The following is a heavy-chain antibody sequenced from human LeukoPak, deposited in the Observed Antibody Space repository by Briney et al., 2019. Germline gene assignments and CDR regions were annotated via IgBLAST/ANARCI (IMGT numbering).Heavy chain of an antibody. CDR2: ISSSSSYI. J-gene: IGHJ3*02. Sequence: GGSLRLSCAASGFTFSSYSMNWVRQAPGKGLEWVSSISSSSSYIYYADSVKGRFTISRDNAKNSLYLQMNSLRAEDTAVYYCATRSYYYDNSDYRAFDIWGQGTMVTVSS. CDR1: GFTFSSYS. CDR3: ATRSYYYDNSDYRAFDI. V-gene: IGHV3-21*01. D-gene: IGHD3-22*01.